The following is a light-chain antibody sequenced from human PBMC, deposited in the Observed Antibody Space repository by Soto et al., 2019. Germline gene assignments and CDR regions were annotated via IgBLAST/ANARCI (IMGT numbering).Light chain of an antibody. CDR3: QQYGSSPWT. CDR2: GAS. J-gene: IGKJ1*01. V-gene: IGKV3-20*01. Sequence: EIVLTQSPGTLSLSPGERATLSCRASQSVSSNYLAWYQQKPGQAPSLLIYGASSRATGIPDRFSGSGSGTVFTLAIIRLQPEDLAGYYCQQYGSSPWTFGLGTTVEI. CDR1: QSVSSNY.